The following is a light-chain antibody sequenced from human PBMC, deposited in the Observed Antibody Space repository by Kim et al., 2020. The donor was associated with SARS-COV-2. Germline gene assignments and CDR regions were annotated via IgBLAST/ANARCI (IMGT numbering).Light chain of an antibody. J-gene: IGLJ2*01. CDR2: DNN. Sequence: QSVLTQPPSVSAAPGQKVTISCSGSSSNIGNNYVSWYQQLPGTAPKLLIYDNNMRPSGIPDRFSGSKSGTSATLGITGLQTGDEADYYCGTWDSSLSAGLFGGGTQLTVL. CDR1: SSNIGNNY. V-gene: IGLV1-51*01. CDR3: GTWDSSLSAGL.